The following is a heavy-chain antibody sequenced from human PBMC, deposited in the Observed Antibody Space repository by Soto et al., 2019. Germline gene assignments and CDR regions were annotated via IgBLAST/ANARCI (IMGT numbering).Heavy chain of an antibody. V-gene: IGHV4-59*06. Sequence: PSETLSLTCTISGGSISSYYWSWIRQHPGKGLEWIGYIYYSGSTYYNPSLKSRVTISVDTSKNQFSLKLSSVTAADTAVYYCARDRHGIAAARVFGWFDPWGQGTLVTVSS. D-gene: IGHD6-13*01. CDR2: IYYSGST. CDR1: GGSISSYY. CDR3: ARDRHGIAAARVFGWFDP. J-gene: IGHJ5*02.